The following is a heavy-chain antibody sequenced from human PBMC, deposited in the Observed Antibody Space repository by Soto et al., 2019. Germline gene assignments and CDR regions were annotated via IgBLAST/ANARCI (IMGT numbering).Heavy chain of an antibody. D-gene: IGHD6-19*01. CDR1: GGSISSSNW. CDR2: IYHSGST. CDR3: ATRIAVARGAFDI. V-gene: IGHV4-4*02. J-gene: IGHJ3*02. Sequence: QVQLQESGPGLVKPSGSLSLTCAVSGGSISSSNWWSWVRQPPGKVLEWIGEIYHSGSTNYNPSLKSRVSISVDKSKNQFSLKLSSVTAADTAVYYCATRIAVARGAFDIWGQGTMVTVSS.